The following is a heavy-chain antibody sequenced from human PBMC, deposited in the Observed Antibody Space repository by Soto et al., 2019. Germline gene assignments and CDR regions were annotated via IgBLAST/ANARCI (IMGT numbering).Heavy chain of an antibody. D-gene: IGHD3-22*01. Sequence: ASETLCLTCRVSGGSIVNDYWTWIRQPPGKGLEWIGYIYKGGSINYNPSLKSRVTISVDTSNNQFSLKLSSVTAADTAVYYCARAYYDRSGYAVDPWGQGTLVTVS. J-gene: IGHJ5*02. CDR3: ARAYYDRSGYAVDP. CDR2: IYKGGSI. CDR1: GGSIVNDY. V-gene: IGHV4-4*09.